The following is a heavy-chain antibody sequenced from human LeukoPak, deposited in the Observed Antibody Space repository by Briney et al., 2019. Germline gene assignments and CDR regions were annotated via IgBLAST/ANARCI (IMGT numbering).Heavy chain of an antibody. D-gene: IGHD1-26*01. J-gene: IGHJ2*01. V-gene: IGHV4-39*07. Sequence: SETLSLTCTVSGGSISSSSYYWGWIRQPPGKGLEWIGSIYHSGSTYYNPSLKSRVTMSVDTSKNQFSLKLSSVTAADTAVYYCARDPFLSGSYSRPHLYWYFDLWGRGTLVTVSS. CDR1: GGSISSSSYY. CDR2: IYHSGST. CDR3: ARDPFLSGSYSRPHLYWYFDL.